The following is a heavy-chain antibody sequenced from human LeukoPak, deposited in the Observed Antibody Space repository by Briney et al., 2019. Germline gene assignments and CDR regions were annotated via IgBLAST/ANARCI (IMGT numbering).Heavy chain of an antibody. CDR2: ISSSSSTI. D-gene: IGHD1-26*01. V-gene: IGHV3-48*01. CDR3: ARSGSSVWFDY. J-gene: IGHJ4*02. CDR1: GFTFSSYS. Sequence: GGSLRLSCAASGFTFSSYSMNWVRQAPGKGLEWVSYISSSSSTIYYADSVKGRFTISRDNAKNSLYLQMNSLRAEDTAVYYCARSGSSVWFDYWGQGTLVTVSS.